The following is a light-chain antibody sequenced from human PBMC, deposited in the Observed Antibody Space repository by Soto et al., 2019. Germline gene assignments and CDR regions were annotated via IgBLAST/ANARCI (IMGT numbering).Light chain of an antibody. CDR1: SSDVGGYNY. CDR2: DVS. V-gene: IGLV2-14*01. J-gene: IGLJ2*01. Sequence: QSALTQPASVSGSPGQSITISCTGTSSDVGGYNYVSWYQQHPCKAPKLMIYDVSNRPSGVSNRFSGSKSGNTASLTISGLKAEDEADYYCSAYTSSILFGGGTKLTVL. CDR3: SAYTSSIL.